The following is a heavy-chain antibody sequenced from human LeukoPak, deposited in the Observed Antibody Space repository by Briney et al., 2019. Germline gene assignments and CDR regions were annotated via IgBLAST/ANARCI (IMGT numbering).Heavy chain of an antibody. CDR3: ARGGMRGKISYTYYYMDV. D-gene: IGHD2-2*02. V-gene: IGHV3-23*01. Sequence: GGSLRLSCAASGFTFSSYGMNWVRQAPGKGLEWVSGFSGSTGSTHYTDSVKGRFTISRDNSRDTLSLQMNSLRGEDTAVYYCARGGMRGKISYTYYYMDVWGKGTTVTVSS. CDR1: GFTFSSYG. CDR2: FSGSTGST. J-gene: IGHJ6*03.